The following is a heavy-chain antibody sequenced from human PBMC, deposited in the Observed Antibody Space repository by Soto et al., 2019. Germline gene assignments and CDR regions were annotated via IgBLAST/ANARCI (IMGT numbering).Heavy chain of an antibody. D-gene: IGHD1-26*01. V-gene: IGHV1-8*01. CDR3: ARSAVGDPWFDP. J-gene: IGHJ5*02. CDR1: GYTFTSYD. Sequence: ASVKVSCKASGYTFTSYDINWVRQATGQGLEWMGWMNPNSGNTGYAQKFQGRVTMTRNTSISTAYMELSSLRSEDTAVYYCARSAVGDPWFDPWGQGTLVTVSS. CDR2: MNPNSGNT.